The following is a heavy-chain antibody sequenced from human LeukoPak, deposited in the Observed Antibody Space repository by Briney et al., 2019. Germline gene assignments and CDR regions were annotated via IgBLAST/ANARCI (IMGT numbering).Heavy chain of an antibody. V-gene: IGHV3-23*01. CDR3: AKGWEYSSGFDY. Sequence: GGSLRLSCTASGFTFSTYAMSWVRQAPGRGLEWVSALSGSGVYTYYADSVKGRFTISRDNSENTLYLQMNSLRAEDTAIYYCAKGWEYSSGFDYWGRGTLVTVSS. J-gene: IGHJ4*02. CDR2: LSGSGVYT. D-gene: IGHD6-19*01. CDR1: GFTFSTYA.